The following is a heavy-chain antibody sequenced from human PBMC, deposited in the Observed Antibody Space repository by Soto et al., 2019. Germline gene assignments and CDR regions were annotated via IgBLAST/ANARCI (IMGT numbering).Heavy chain of an antibody. Sequence: SETLSLTCTVSGGSITTFYWSWIRQPPDKGLEWIGYIFYSGSTNYNPSLKSRVTMSVDASKNQFSLKLNSVTAADTAVYYCARTTIFGWFDPWGQGNLVTVSS. J-gene: IGHJ5*02. CDR3: ARTTIFGWFDP. D-gene: IGHD3-3*01. CDR2: IFYSGST. CDR1: GGSITTFY. V-gene: IGHV4-59*01.